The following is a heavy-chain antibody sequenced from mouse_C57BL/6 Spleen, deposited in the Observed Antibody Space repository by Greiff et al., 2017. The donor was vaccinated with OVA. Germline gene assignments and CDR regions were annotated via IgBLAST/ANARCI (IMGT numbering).Heavy chain of an antibody. V-gene: IGHV1-85*01. CDR2: IYPRDGST. CDR3: ASPGDYDGFAY. Sequence: VQLQQSGPELVKPGASVKLSCKASGYTFTSYDINWVKQRPGQGLEWIGWIYPRDGSTKYKEKFKGKATLTVDTSSSTAYMELHSLTSEDSAVYFCASPGDYDGFAYWGQGTLVTVSA. CDR1: GYTFTSYD. J-gene: IGHJ3*01. D-gene: IGHD2-4*01.